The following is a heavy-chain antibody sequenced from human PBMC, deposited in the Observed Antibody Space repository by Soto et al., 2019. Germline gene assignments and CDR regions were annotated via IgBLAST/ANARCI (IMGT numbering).Heavy chain of an antibody. CDR3: ATLDTAEIQTAAY. V-gene: IGHV3-7*01. CDR1: GFIFSAYR. D-gene: IGHD2-15*01. Sequence: GGTLRLSYGGSGFIFSAYRLSWVRHAPGKGLEWVAMINRGASGTHYVDSVKGRFTISRDNAKNSLYLQINSLRVEDTAVYYCATLDTAEIQTAAYWGQGT. CDR2: INRGASGT. J-gene: IGHJ4*02.